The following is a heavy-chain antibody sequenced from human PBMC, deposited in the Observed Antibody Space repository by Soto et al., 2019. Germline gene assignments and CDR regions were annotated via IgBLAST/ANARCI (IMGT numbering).Heavy chain of an antibody. J-gene: IGHJ6*02. D-gene: IGHD2-15*01. CDR3: ARDEGRFCSGGSCYPYGMDG. V-gene: IGHV4-31*03. CDR1: GGSISSGGYY. CDR2: IYYSGST. Sequence: QVQLQESGPGLVKPSQTLSLTCTVSGGSISSGGYYWSWIRQHPAKGLEWIGYIYYSGSTYSNPSLKRRVTLSVASSKDQLSLKLSCVTAADTAVYYGARDEGRFCSGGSCYPYGMDGSGQGTTVTVSS.